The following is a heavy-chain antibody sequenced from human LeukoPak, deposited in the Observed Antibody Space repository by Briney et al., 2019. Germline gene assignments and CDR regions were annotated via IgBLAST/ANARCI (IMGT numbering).Heavy chain of an antibody. CDR3: ASSRGFGEFDTMGWFDP. J-gene: IGHJ5*02. D-gene: IGHD3-10*01. Sequence: TGGSLRLSCAASGFTFSSYWMSWVRQAPGKGLEWIWYIYYSGSTNYNPSLKSRVTISVDTSKNQFSLELSSVTAADTAVYYCASSRGFGEFDTMGWFDPWGQGTLVTVSS. CDR1: GFTFSSYW. CDR2: IYYSGST. V-gene: IGHV4-59*01.